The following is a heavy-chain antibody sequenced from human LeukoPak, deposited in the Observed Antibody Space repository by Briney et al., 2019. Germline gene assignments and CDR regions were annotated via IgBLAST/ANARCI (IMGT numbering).Heavy chain of an antibody. J-gene: IGHJ5*02. CDR2: INPNSGGT. CDR3: ARPIAVAGYNWFDP. V-gene: IGHV1-2*02. D-gene: IGHD6-19*01. Sequence: ASVKVSCKASGYTFTGYYMHWVRQAPGQGLEWMGWINPNSGGTNYAQKFQGRVTMTRDTPISTAYMELSRLRSDDTAVYYCARPIAVAGYNWFDPWGQGTLVTVSS. CDR1: GYTFTGYY.